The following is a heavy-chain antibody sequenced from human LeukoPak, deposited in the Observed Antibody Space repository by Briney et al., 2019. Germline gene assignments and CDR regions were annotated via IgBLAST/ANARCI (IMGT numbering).Heavy chain of an antibody. J-gene: IGHJ4*02. Sequence: GASVKVSCKASGGTFNSYAISWVRQAPGQGLEWMGGIIPIFGTANCAQKFQGRVTITADESTSTAYMELSSLRSEDTAVYYCASAYSGYCSSTSCSDYWGQGTLVTVSS. CDR3: ASAYSGYCSSTSCSDY. D-gene: IGHD2-2*01. CDR1: GGTFNSYA. CDR2: IIPIFGTA. V-gene: IGHV1-69*13.